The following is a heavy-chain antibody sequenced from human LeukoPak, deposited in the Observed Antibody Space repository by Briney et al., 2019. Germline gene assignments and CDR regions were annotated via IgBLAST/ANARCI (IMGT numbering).Heavy chain of an antibody. CDR3: ARDRFGYSLGNYFDY. Sequence: SVKVSCKASGGTFSSYAISWVRQAPGQGLEWMGGIIPIFGTANYAQKFRGRVTITADESTSTAYMELSSLRSEDTAVYYCARDRFGYSLGNYFDYWGQGTLVTVSS. V-gene: IGHV1-69*01. J-gene: IGHJ4*02. CDR2: IIPIFGTA. CDR1: GGTFSSYA. D-gene: IGHD5-18*01.